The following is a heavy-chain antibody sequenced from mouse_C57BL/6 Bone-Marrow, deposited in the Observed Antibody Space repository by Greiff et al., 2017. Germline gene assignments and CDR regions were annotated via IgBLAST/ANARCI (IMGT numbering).Heavy chain of an antibody. V-gene: IGHV1-81*01. Sequence: QVQLQQSGAELARPGASVKLSCKASGYTFTSYGISWVKQSTGQGLEWIGEIYPRSGNTYYNEKFKGKATLTADKSSSTAYMELRSLTSEDSAVYFCARGRMTTVVAPFAYWGQGTLVTVSA. CDR3: ARGRMTTVVAPFAY. CDR2: IYPRSGNT. J-gene: IGHJ3*01. CDR1: GYTFTSYG. D-gene: IGHD1-1*01.